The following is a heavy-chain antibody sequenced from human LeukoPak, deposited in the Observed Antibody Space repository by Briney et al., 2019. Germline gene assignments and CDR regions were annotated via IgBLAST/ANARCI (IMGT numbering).Heavy chain of an antibody. CDR3: AGQSRLGYCSGGSCYSQPFDP. D-gene: IGHD2-15*01. CDR2: ISSSGFNI. V-gene: IGHV3-48*03. J-gene: IGHJ5*02. Sequence: PGGSLRLSCAASGFNFSNYAMSWVRQAPGKGLEWVSYISSSGFNIYYADSVKGRFTISRDNAKNSLYLQMNSLRAEDTAVYYCAGQSRLGYCSGGSCYSQPFDPWGQGTLVTVSS. CDR1: GFNFSNYA.